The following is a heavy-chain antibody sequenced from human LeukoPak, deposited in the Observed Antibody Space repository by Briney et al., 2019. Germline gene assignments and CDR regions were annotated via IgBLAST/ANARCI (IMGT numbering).Heavy chain of an antibody. Sequence: GGSLRLSCAASGFTFSSHWMHWVRQAPGKGLVWVSRINSDGSSTSYADSVKCRFTISRDNAKNTLYLQMNSLRAEDTAVYYCAELGITMIGGVWGKGTTVTISS. V-gene: IGHV3-74*01. D-gene: IGHD3-10*02. CDR1: GFTFSSHW. CDR2: INSDGSST. J-gene: IGHJ6*04. CDR3: AELGITMIGGV.